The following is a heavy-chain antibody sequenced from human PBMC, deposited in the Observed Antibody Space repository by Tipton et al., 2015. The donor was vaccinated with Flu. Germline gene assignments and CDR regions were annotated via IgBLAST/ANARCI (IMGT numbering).Heavy chain of an antibody. D-gene: IGHD3-10*02. CDR2: MYTNGGT. Sequence: TLSLTCNISGDSFDNYYYSWIRQPAGKGLEWLGRMYTNGGTTYNPSLKNRVTMSIDTSKNQFSLRLTSMTAADTAIYYCAKVMFGWVESWAQGIPVTVSS. J-gene: IGHJ5*01. CDR1: GDSFDNYY. CDR3: AKVMFGWVES. V-gene: IGHV4-4*07.